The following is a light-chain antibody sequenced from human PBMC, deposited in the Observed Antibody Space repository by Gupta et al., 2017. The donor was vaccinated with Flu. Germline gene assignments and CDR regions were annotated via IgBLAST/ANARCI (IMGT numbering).Light chain of an antibody. V-gene: IGKV3D-15*01. CDR2: GTS. Sequence: EILMTQSPATLSVSPGERATLSCRASQSVSINLAWYQQKPGQAPRLLIYGTSTRATGIPARFSGSGSGTEFTLTINSRQSEDFAVYYCQHDHTWPPYTFGQGTTLEIK. CDR1: QSVSIN. CDR3: QHDHTWPPYT. J-gene: IGKJ2*01.